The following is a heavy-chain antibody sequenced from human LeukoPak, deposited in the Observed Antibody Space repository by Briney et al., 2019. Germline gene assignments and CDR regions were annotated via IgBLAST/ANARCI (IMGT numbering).Heavy chain of an antibody. CDR3: AREWQQLGLNDS. D-gene: IGHD6-13*01. J-gene: IGHJ4*02. V-gene: IGHV6-1*01. CDR2: TYYRSKWYN. CDR1: GDSVSNNSAA. Sequence: SQTLSLTCAISGDSVSNNSAARNWIRQSPSRGLEWLGRTYYRSKWYNDYAVSVKSRITINPDTSKNQFSLQLNSVTPEDTAVYYCAREWQQLGLNDSWGQGTLVTVSS.